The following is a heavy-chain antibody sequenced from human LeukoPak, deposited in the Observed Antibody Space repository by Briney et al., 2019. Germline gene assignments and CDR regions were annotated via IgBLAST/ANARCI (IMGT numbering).Heavy chain of an antibody. CDR3: ARLLPVAGLDY. J-gene: IGHJ4*02. CDR2: IYYSGST. D-gene: IGHD6-19*01. Sequence: SATLSLTCTVSGGSISSSSYYWGWIRQPPGKGLEWIGSIYYSGSTYYNPSLRSRVTISVDTSKNQFSLKLSSVTAADTAVYYCARLLPVAGLDYWGQGTLVTVSS. V-gene: IGHV4-39*01. CDR1: GGSISSSSYY.